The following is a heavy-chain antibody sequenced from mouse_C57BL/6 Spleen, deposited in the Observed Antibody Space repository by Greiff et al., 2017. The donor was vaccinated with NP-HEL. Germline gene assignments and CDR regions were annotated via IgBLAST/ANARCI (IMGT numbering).Heavy chain of an antibody. CDR2: ISYDGSN. CDR1: GYSITSGYY. J-gene: IGHJ4*01. CDR3: ARDALYYAMDY. Sequence: EVKLVESGPGLVKPSQSLSLTCSVTGYSITSGYYWNWIRQFPGNKLEWMGYISYDGSNNYNPSLKNRISITRDTSKNQFFLKLNSVTTEDTATYYCARDALYYAMDYWGQGTSVTVSS. V-gene: IGHV3-6*01.